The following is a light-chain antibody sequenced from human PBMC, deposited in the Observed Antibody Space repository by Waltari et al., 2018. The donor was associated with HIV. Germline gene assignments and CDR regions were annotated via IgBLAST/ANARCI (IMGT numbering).Light chain of an antibody. CDR1: SSDIATSNY. J-gene: IGLJ3*02. V-gene: IGLV2-14*01. CDR3: ASYTITSTLV. Sequence: QSALTQPASVSGSLGQSITISCIGTSSDIATSNYVSWYQHHPDKAPRLVIYDANSRPSGVPFRFSGSKSGNTASLTISGLQAEDEADYYCASYTITSTLVFGGGTKVTVL. CDR2: DAN.